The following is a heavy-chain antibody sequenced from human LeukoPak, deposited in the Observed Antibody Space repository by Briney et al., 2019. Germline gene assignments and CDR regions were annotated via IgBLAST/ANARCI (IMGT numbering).Heavy chain of an antibody. CDR2: IKRKSDGGTT. CDR3: TTELDVRPNHY. Sequence: SGGSLRLSCAASGLTFSNAWMSWVRQAPGKGLEWVGRIKRKSDGGTTDYAAPVKGRFTISRDDSKNTLYLKMNSLKSEDTAVYYCTTELDVRPNHYWGQGTLVTVSS. CDR1: GLTFSNAW. J-gene: IGHJ4*02. D-gene: IGHD1-14*01. V-gene: IGHV3-15*01.